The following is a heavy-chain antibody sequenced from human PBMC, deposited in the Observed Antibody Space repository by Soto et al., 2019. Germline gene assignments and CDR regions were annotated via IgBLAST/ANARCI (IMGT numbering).Heavy chain of an antibody. Sequence: EVQLVESGGGLVKPGGSLRLSCAASGFTFSNAWMNWVRQAPGKGLEWVGRIKSKTDGGTTDYAAPVQGRFTISRDDSKSTLYLQMNSLKTEDKPVYYCTTKYDILTGYYYYSDYWGQGTLVNVSS. J-gene: IGHJ4*02. D-gene: IGHD3-9*01. V-gene: IGHV3-15*07. CDR2: IKSKTDGGTT. CDR1: GFTFSNAW. CDR3: TTKYDILTGYYYYSDY.